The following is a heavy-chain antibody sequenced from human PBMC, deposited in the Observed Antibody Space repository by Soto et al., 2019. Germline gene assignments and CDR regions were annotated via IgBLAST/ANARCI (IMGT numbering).Heavy chain of an antibody. V-gene: IGHV3-23*01. Sequence: EVQLLESGGGLVQPGGSLRLSCAASGFTFSSYAMSWVRQAPGKGLEWVSAISGSGGSTYYADPVKGRFTISRDNSKNTLYLQMNSLRAEDTAVYYCAKVGLRDWYFDLWGRGTLVTVSS. CDR3: AKVGLRDWYFDL. D-gene: IGHD4-17*01. CDR2: ISGSGGST. CDR1: GFTFSSYA. J-gene: IGHJ2*01.